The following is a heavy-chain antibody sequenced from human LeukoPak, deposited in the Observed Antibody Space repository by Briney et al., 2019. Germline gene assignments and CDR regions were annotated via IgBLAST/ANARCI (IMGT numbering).Heavy chain of an antibody. Sequence: GGSLRLSCTASGFTFGDYAMSWFRLVPGKGLEWVGFIRSKAYGGTTEYAASVKGRFTISRDDSKSIAYLQMNSLKTEDTAVYYCTRDRGVIAPYWGQGTLVTVSS. V-gene: IGHV3-49*03. D-gene: IGHD3-10*01. CDR2: IRSKAYGGTT. CDR1: GFTFGDYA. CDR3: TRDRGVIAPY. J-gene: IGHJ4*02.